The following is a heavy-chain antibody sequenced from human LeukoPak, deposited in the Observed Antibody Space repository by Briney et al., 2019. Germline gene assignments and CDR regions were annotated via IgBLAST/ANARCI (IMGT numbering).Heavy chain of an antibody. CDR2: ISPKSGGT. CDR3: AREVRAAAAGSDY. CDR1: GYTFNDYY. D-gene: IGHD6-13*01. J-gene: IGHJ4*02. Sequence: ASVKVSCKASGYTFNDYYMYWVRQAPGQGLEWMGWISPKSGGTNYAQKFRGRVTITRDTSISTAYMELSSLRSDDTAVYYCAREVRAAAAGSDYWGQGTLLTVSP. V-gene: IGHV1-2*02.